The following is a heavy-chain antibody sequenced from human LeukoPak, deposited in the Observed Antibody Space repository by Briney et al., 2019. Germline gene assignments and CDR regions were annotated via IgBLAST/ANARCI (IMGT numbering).Heavy chain of an antibody. Sequence: PGGSLRLSCAGYGFTVSKDYMTWVRQAPGKGLECVSAIYGGGTTYYADSVKGRFTISRDSSSNTLHLQMNSLRAEDTAVYYCAREARYYDILTGYHNYSGVDVWGQGTTVIVSS. CDR2: IYGGGTT. D-gene: IGHD3-9*01. V-gene: IGHV3-66*01. CDR1: GFTVSKDY. CDR3: AREARYYDILTGYHNYSGVDV. J-gene: IGHJ6*02.